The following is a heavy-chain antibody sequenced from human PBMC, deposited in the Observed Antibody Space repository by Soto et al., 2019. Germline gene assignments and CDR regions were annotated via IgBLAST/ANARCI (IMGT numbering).Heavy chain of an antibody. CDR1: GGSFSGYY. CDR2: INHSGST. J-gene: IGHJ6*02. CDR3: ARGGSYSSGWYNYYYGMDV. V-gene: IGHV4-34*01. Sequence: SETLSLTCAVYGGSFSGYYWSWIRQPPGKGLEWIGEINHSGSTNYNPSLKSRVTISVDTSKNQFSLKLSSVTAADTAVYYCARGGSYSSGWYNYYYGMDVWGQGTTVTVSS. D-gene: IGHD6-19*01.